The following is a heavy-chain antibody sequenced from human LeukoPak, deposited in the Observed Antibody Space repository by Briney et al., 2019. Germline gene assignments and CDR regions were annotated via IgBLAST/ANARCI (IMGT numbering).Heavy chain of an antibody. Sequence: SETLSLTCTVSGGSISSSSYYWGWIRQPPGKGLEWIGSIYYSGSTYYNPSLKSRATISVDTSKNQFSLKLSSVTAADTAVYYCARDIVVVPAAMGSRTYNWFDPWGQGTLVTVSS. J-gene: IGHJ5*02. CDR2: IYYSGST. D-gene: IGHD2-2*01. V-gene: IGHV4-39*07. CDR1: GGSISSSSYY. CDR3: ARDIVVVPAAMGSRTYNWFDP.